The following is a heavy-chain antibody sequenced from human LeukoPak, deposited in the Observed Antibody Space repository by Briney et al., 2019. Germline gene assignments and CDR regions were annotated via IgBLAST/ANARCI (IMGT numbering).Heavy chain of an antibody. CDR3: ARDLLGIAVARLDP. CDR2: TYYRSKWYN. J-gene: IGHJ5*02. CDR1: GDSVSSNSAA. Sequence: SQTLSLTCAISGDSVSSNSAAWNWIRQSPPRGLEWLGRTYYRSKWYNDYAVSVKSRITINPDTSKNQFSLQLNSVPPEDTAVYYCARDLLGIAVARLDPWGQGTLVTVSS. V-gene: IGHV6-1*01. D-gene: IGHD6-19*01.